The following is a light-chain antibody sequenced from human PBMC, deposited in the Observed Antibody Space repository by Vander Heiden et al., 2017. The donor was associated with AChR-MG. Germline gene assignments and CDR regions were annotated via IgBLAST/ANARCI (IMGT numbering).Light chain of an antibody. V-gene: IGLV3-1*01. CDR1: KLGDKF. CDR3: QAWDSSTAV. Sequence: SYERTQTPSVSVAPGQTASITCSGDKLGDKFACWYQQKPGQSPVLVIYQDNKRPSGIPERFSGYNAGNTATLTISGTQAVDEADYYCQAWDSSTAVFGTGTKVTVL. J-gene: IGLJ1*01. CDR2: QDN.